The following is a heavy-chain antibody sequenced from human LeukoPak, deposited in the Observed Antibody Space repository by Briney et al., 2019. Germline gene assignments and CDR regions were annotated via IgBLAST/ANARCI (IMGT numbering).Heavy chain of an antibody. CDR2: IYYSGST. Sequence: PSETLSLTRTVSGGSISSSSYYWGWIRQPPGKGLEWIGSIYYSGSTYCNPSLKSRVTISVDTSKNQFSLKLSSVTAADTAVYYCARVLQLVRYFDYWGQGTLVTVSS. V-gene: IGHV4-39*07. CDR1: GGSISSSSYY. D-gene: IGHD6-13*01. CDR3: ARVLQLVRYFDY. J-gene: IGHJ4*02.